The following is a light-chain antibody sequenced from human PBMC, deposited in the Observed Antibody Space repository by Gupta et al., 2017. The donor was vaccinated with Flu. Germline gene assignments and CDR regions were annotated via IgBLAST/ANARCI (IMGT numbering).Light chain of an antibody. V-gene: IGLV2-14*04. CDR2: DVS. CDR3: SSYASSSTPYV. J-gene: IGLJ1*01. Sequence: ITISCTGASSDVGGYNYVSWYQQHPGKAPKLMIYDVSNRPSGVSNRFSGSKSGNTASLTISGLQAEDEADYYCSSYASSSTPYVFGTGTKVTVL. CDR1: SSDVGGYNY.